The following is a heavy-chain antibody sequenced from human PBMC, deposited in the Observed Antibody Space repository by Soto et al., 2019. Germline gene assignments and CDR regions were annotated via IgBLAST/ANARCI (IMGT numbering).Heavy chain of an antibody. CDR1: GYTFTSYD. CDR3: ARTTLSTVVTPRHFDY. CDR2: MNPNSGDT. Sequence: QVQLVQSGAEVKKPGASVKVSCKASGYTFTSYDINWVRQATGQGLEWMGWMNPNSGDTGYAQKFQGRVTMTMNTHISTAYMELSSLRSEDTAVYYCARTTLSTVVTPRHFDYWGQGTLVTVSS. D-gene: IGHD4-17*01. V-gene: IGHV1-8*01. J-gene: IGHJ4*02.